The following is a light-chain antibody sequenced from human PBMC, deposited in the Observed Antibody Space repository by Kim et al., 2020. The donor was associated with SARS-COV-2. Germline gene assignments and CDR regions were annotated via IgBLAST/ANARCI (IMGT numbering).Light chain of an antibody. J-gene: IGLJ2*01. Sequence: GQKVTIPCSGSSSNIGNNYVSWYQQLPGTAPKLIIYDNNNRPSGIPDRFSGSKSGTSATLGITGLQTGDEADYYCGTWDTSLSVVIFGGGTQLTVL. CDR3: GTWDTSLSVVI. CDR2: DNN. CDR1: SSNIGNNY. V-gene: IGLV1-51*01.